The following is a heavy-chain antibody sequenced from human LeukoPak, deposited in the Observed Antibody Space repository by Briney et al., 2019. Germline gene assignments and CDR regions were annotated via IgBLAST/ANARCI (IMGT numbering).Heavy chain of an antibody. CDR1: GLPFSDYY. Sequence: PGGSLRLSCAASGLPFSDYYMSWIRQAPGKGLEWVGRIKSKTDGGTTDYAAPVKGRFTISRDDSKNTLYLQMNSLKTEDTAVYYCTTDHYDSSVYYYDPEYLQHWGQGTLVTVSS. D-gene: IGHD3-22*01. CDR3: TTDHYDSSVYYYDPEYLQH. CDR2: IKSKTDGGTT. V-gene: IGHV3-15*01. J-gene: IGHJ1*01.